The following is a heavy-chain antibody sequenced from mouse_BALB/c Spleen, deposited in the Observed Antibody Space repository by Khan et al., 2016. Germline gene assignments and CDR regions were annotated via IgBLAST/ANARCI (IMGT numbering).Heavy chain of an antibody. Sequence: QVQLKESGPGLVAPSQSLSITCTVSGFSLTSYGVHWVRQPPGKGLEWLGVIWAGGSTNYNSALMSRLSISKDNSKRQVFLKMNSLQTDDTAMYXCASDDYDGLYDYAMDYWGQGTSVTVSS. CDR3: ASDDYDGLYDYAMDY. D-gene: IGHD2-4*01. V-gene: IGHV2-9*02. CDR1: GFSLTSYG. J-gene: IGHJ4*01. CDR2: IWAGGST.